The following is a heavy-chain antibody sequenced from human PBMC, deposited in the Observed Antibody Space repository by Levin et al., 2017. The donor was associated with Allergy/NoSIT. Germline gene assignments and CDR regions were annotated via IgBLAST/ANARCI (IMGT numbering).Heavy chain of an antibody. J-gene: IGHJ4*02. CDR1: GFTLSSYW. V-gene: IGHV3-7*01. D-gene: IGHD1-20*01. CDR3: ARYNWNDDYFDY. CDR2: IKQDGSEK. Sequence: ETLSLTCAASGFTLSSYWMSWVRQAPGKGLEWVANIKQDGSEKYYVDSVKGRFTISRDNAKNSLYLQMNSLRAEDTAVYYCARYNWNDDYFDYWGQGTLVTVSS.